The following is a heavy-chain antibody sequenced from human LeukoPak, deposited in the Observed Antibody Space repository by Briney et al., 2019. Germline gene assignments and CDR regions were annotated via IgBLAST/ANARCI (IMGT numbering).Heavy chain of an antibody. D-gene: IGHD6-19*01. CDR3: ARVQVAGNIDY. CDR2: IYSGGRT. J-gene: IGHJ4*02. Sequence: GGSLRLSCAASGFTVSSNYMSWVRQAPGKGLEWVSVIYSGGRTYYADSVKGRFTISRDNSKNTLYLQMTSLRAEDTAVYYCARVQVAGNIDYWGQGTLVTVSS. V-gene: IGHV3-53*01. CDR1: GFTVSSNY.